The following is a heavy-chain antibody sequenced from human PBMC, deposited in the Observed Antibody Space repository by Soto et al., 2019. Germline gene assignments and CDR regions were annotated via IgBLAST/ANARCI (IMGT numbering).Heavy chain of an antibody. D-gene: IGHD3-10*01. V-gene: IGHV1-18*04. CDR3: AREEYYGSGSHLLVNYYYYGMDV. J-gene: IGHJ6*02. CDR1: GYTFTSYG. Sequence: ASVKVSCKASGYTFTSYGISWVRQAPGQGLEWMGWISAYNGNTNYAQKLQGRVTMTTDTSTSTAYMELRSLRSDDTAVYYCAREEYYGSGSHLLVNYYYYGMDVWGQGTTVTVSS. CDR2: ISAYNGNT.